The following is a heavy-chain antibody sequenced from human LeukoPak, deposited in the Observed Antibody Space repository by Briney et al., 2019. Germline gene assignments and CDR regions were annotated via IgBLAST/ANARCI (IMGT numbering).Heavy chain of an antibody. CDR2: ISYDGSNK. Sequence: GGSLMLSCAASGFTVSSYGMHWVRQAPGKGLERVAVISYDGSNKYYADCVKGRFTISRDNSKNTLYLQMNSLRAEDTAVYYCANSVIAAAGFDAFDIWGQGTMVTVSS. CDR1: GFTVSSYG. V-gene: IGHV3-30*18. D-gene: IGHD6-13*01. J-gene: IGHJ3*02. CDR3: ANSVIAAAGFDAFDI.